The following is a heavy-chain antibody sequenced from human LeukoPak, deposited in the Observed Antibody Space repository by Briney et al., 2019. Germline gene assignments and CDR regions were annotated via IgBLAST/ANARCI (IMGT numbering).Heavy chain of an antibody. V-gene: IGHV3-11*04. D-gene: IGHD3-16*01. Sequence: GGSLRLSCVASGFTFSDYYISWIRQAPGKGLEYVSYVSSNGNIIHYAASVKGRFTIFRDNARNSLYLQMNSLRAEDTAVYYCASHSYGYNHWGQGTLVIVSS. CDR3: ASHSYGYNH. CDR1: GFTFSDYY. J-gene: IGHJ5*02. CDR2: VSSNGNII.